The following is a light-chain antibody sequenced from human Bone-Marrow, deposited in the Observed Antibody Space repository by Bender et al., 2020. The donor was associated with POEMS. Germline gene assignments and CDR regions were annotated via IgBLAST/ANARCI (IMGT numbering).Light chain of an antibody. J-gene: IGLJ3*02. Sequence: QSVLTQPPSASGTPGQRVTISCSGSSSNIGAHAVNWYQHLPGTAPKLLIYSSHRRPSEVPDRFSGSRSGTSASLAISGLQSEDEADYCCAVWDDSLNGWVFGGGTKLTVL. CDR1: SSNIGAHA. V-gene: IGLV1-44*01. CDR2: SSH. CDR3: AVWDDSLNGWV.